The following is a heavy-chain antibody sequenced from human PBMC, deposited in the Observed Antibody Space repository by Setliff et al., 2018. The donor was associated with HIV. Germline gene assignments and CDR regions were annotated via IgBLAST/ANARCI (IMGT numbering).Heavy chain of an antibody. CDR1: GGSISSGSYY. D-gene: IGHD4-17*01. V-gene: IGHV4-61*02. J-gene: IGHJ5*02. Sequence: SETLSLTCTVSGGSISSGSYYWNWIRQPAGKGLEWIGRIYTSGSTNYNPSLKSRVTISVDTSKNQFSLKLSSVTAADTAVYYCARAPGPYGDYNWFDPWGQGALVTVSS. CDR2: IYTSGST. CDR3: ARAPGPYGDYNWFDP.